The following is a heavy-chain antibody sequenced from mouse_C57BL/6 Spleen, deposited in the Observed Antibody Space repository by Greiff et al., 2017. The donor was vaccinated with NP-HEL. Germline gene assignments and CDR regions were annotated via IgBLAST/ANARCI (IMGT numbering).Heavy chain of an antibody. Sequence: QVQLKQPGAELVMPGASVKLSCKASGYTFTSYWMHWVKQRPGQGLEWIGEIDPSDSYTNYNQKFKGKSTLTVDKSSSTAYMQLSSLTSEDSAVYYCASLSNYEAMDYWGQGTSVTVSS. CDR3: ASLSNYEAMDY. CDR2: IDPSDSYT. D-gene: IGHD2-5*01. V-gene: IGHV1-69*01. CDR1: GYTFTSYW. J-gene: IGHJ4*01.